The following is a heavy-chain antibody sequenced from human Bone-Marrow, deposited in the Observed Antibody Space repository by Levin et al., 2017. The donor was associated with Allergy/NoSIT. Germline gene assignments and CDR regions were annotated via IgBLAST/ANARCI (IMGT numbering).Heavy chain of an antibody. Sequence: GSLRLSCTVSGGSISSSSYYWGWIRQPPGKGLEWIGSIYYSGSTYYNPSLKSRVTISVDTSKNQFSLKLRSVTAADTAVYYCARQWVLGSTSQGVWFDPWGQGTLVTVSS. CDR3: ARQWVLGSTSQGVWFDP. CDR1: GGSISSSSYY. D-gene: IGHD2-2*01. CDR2: IYYSGST. J-gene: IGHJ5*02. V-gene: IGHV4-39*01.